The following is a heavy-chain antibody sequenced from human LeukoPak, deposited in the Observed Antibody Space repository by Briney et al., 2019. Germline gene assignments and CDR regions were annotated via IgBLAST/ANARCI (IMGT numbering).Heavy chain of an antibody. CDR1: GFTFSSYG. J-gene: IGHJ4*02. Sequence: GGSLRLSCAASGFTFSSYGMHWVRQAPGKGLEWVAFILYDRSYKYYAESVRGRFSISRDNSKNTLYLQMNSVRAEDTAIYFCAKDREGGPNTWYLDSWGQGILVTVSS. D-gene: IGHD2-15*01. V-gene: IGHV3-30*02. CDR2: ILYDRSYK. CDR3: AKDREGGPNTWYLDS.